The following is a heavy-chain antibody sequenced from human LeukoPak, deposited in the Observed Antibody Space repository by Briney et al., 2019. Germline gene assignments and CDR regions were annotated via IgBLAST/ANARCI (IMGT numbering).Heavy chain of an antibody. J-gene: IGHJ4*02. CDR2: INEDGSTT. CDR1: GFTFSSNW. D-gene: IGHD1-26*01. Sequence: GGSLRLSCAASGFTFSSNWVHWVRQAPGKGLVWVSRINEDGSTTNYADSVKGRSTIFRDNAKNTLYLQMNSLRAEDTAVYYCVRDLGGRSGHWGRGTLVTVSS. CDR3: VRDLGGRSGH. V-gene: IGHV3-74*01.